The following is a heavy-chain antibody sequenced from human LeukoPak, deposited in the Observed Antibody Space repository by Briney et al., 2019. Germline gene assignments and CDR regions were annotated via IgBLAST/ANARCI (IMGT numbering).Heavy chain of an antibody. CDR1: GYTFTSYA. CDR3: ARDYWVVVVVAATPNARYGMDV. J-gene: IGHJ6*02. V-gene: IGHV1-3*01. Sequence: ASVKVSCKASGYTFTSYAMHWVRQAPGQRLEWMGWINAGNGNTKYSQKFQGRVTITRDTSASTAYMELSSLRSEDTAVYYCARDYWVVVVVAATPNARYGMDVWGQGTTVTVSS. D-gene: IGHD2-15*01. CDR2: INAGNGNT.